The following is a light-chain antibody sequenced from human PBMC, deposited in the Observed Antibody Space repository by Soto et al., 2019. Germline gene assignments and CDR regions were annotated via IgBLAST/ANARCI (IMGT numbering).Light chain of an antibody. CDR3: HQYERPPFA. CDR1: QRVSNSY. V-gene: IGKV3-20*01. CDR2: DAS. Sequence: IVLPQSPGTLSLFPGDRATLSCRASQRVSNSYLAWFQQKPGPAPRLLIYDASSRAAGVPDRVSGGGSGTDFTLTISALEPEDFALYFCHQYERPPFAFGQGTRLEI. J-gene: IGKJ2*01.